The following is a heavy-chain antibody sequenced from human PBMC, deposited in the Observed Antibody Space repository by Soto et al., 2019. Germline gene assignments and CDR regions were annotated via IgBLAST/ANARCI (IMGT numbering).Heavy chain of an antibody. D-gene: IGHD4-4*01. CDR2: TYYRSKWYN. Sequence: SQTLSLTCAISGDSVSSNSAAWNWIRQSPSRGLEWLGRTYYRSKWYNDYAVSVKSRITINPDTSKNQFSLQLNSVTPEDTAVYYCALMTTVTTNSYNWFDPWGQGSLVTVSS. J-gene: IGHJ5*02. V-gene: IGHV6-1*01. CDR3: ALMTTVTTNSYNWFDP. CDR1: GDSVSSNSAA.